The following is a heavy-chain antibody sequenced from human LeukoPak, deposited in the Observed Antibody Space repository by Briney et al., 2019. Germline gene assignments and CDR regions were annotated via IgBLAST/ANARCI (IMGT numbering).Heavy chain of an antibody. D-gene: IGHD6-19*01. Sequence: ASVKVSCKAXGXTXTXYYMHXXXXXPGQGLEWMGWINPNSGGTXYAQKFQGRVTMTRDTSISTAYMELSRLRSDDTAVYYCARGSSRWLADFDYWGQGTLVTVSS. J-gene: IGHJ4*02. CDR2: INPNSGGT. CDR1: GXTXTXYY. CDR3: ARGSSRWLADFDY. V-gene: IGHV1-2*02.